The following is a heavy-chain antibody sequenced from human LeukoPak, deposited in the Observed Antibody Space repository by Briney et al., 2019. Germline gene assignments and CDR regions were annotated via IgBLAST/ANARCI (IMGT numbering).Heavy chain of an antibody. CDR1: GFTFSSYA. V-gene: IGHV3-30-3*01. CDR3: ARERVGYFDY. Sequence: GGSLRLSCAASGFTFSSYAMSWVRQAPGKGLEWVAVISYDGSNKYYADSVKGRFTISRDNSKNTLYLQMNSLRAEDTAVYYCARERVGYFDYWGQGTLVTVSS. J-gene: IGHJ4*02. D-gene: IGHD3-16*01. CDR2: ISYDGSNK.